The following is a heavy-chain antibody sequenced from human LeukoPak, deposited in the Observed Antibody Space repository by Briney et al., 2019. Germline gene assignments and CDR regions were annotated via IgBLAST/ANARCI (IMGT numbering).Heavy chain of an antibody. CDR2: ISVSGNT. J-gene: IGHJ4*02. Sequence: TGGSLRLSCAASGFTLSSYAMSWVRQAPGKGLEWVSAISVSGNTYHADSVKGRFTISRDSSKNTLYLQMNRLRAEDAAVYYCAKAPVTTCSGAYCYPFDYWAREPWSPSPQ. CDR3: AKAPVTTCSGAYCYPFDY. CDR1: GFTLSSYA. D-gene: IGHD2-21*01. V-gene: IGHV3-23*01.